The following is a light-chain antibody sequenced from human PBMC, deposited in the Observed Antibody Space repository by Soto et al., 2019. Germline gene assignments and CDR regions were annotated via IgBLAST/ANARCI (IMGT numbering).Light chain of an antibody. V-gene: IGLV3-25*03. Sequence: SSELTQPPSVSVSPGQTARITCSGDALPKQYAYWYQQKPGQAPVLVIYKDSERPSGIPERFSGSSSGTTVTLTISGVPAEDEADYYCQSADSSGTYVVFGGGTKLTVL. J-gene: IGLJ2*01. CDR2: KDS. CDR3: QSADSSGTYVV. CDR1: ALPKQY.